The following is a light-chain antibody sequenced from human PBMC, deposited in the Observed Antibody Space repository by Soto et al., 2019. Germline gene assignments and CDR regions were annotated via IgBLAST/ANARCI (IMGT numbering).Light chain of an antibody. CDR1: QSISSR. J-gene: IGKJ1*01. Sequence: DIPMTQSPSTLSASVGDRVTITCRASQSISSRLAWYQQKPGKAPKLLIYDASSLESGVPSRFSGSGSGTEFKLTTSSLQPDDFATDYCQQYNSYWAFGQGTKVEIK. CDR3: QQYNSYWA. CDR2: DAS. V-gene: IGKV1-5*01.